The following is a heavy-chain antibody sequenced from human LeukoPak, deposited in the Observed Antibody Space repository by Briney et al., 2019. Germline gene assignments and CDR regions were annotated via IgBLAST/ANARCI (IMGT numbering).Heavy chain of an antibody. CDR2: MNPNSGNT. Sequence: ASVKVSCKASGYTFTSYDINWVRQATGQGLEWMGWMNPNSGNTGYAQKFQGRVTMTRNTSISTAYMELSSLRSEDTAVYYCVKDYGPHVWPSLPAESWGQGTLVTVSS. D-gene: IGHD2-2*01. V-gene: IGHV1-8*01. CDR1: GYTFTSYD. CDR3: VKDYGPHVWPSLPAES. J-gene: IGHJ4*02.